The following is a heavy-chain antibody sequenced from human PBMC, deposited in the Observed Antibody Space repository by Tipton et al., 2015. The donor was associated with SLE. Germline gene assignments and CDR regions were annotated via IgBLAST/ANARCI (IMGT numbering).Heavy chain of an antibody. CDR2: IYYSGST. D-gene: IGHD1-1*01. Sequence: LRLSCTVSGGSISSYYWSWIRQPPGKGLEWIGYIYYSGSTNYNPSLKSRVTISVDTSKNQFSLKLSSVAAADTAVYYCARPQLERRRGYYYMDVWGKGTTVTVSS. V-gene: IGHV4-59*01. CDR1: GGSISSYY. CDR3: ARPQLERRRGYYYMDV. J-gene: IGHJ6*03.